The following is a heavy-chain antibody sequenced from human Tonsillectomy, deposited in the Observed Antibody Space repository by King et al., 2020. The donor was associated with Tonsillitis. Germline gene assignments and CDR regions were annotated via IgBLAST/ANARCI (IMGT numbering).Heavy chain of an antibody. Sequence: VQLVESGGGVVQPGTSLRLSCAASGFTFSHYGMNWVRQAAGKGLEWLAVIWHDGSEKYYADSVKGRVTISRDNSKNMLFLQMNSRRAEVTAVYYCARWGGDRSFDIWGQGTMVTISS. J-gene: IGHJ3*02. CDR1: GFTFSHYG. V-gene: IGHV3-33*08. D-gene: IGHD3-16*01. CDR2: IWHDGSEK. CDR3: ARWGGDRSFDI.